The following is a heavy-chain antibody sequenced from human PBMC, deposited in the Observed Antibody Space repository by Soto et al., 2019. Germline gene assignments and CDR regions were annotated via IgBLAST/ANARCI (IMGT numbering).Heavy chain of an antibody. V-gene: IGHV1-69*12. CDR3: ARSDYCGGECYAFLDY. J-gene: IGHJ4*02. CDR1: GGTFRSYA. CDR2: IIPIFGTA. Sequence: QVQLVQSGAEVKKPGSSVRVSCKASGGTFRSYAISWVRQAPGQGLEWIGGIIPIFGTANYEQKFQGRLTILAEESTSRAYMELSSLRAEETAVYYSARSDYCGGECYAFLDYRGQGTLVTVSS. D-gene: IGHD2-21*01.